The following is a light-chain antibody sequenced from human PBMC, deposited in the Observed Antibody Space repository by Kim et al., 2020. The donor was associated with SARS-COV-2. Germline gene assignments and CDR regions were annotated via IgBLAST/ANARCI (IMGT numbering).Light chain of an antibody. V-gene: IGKV1-5*03. J-gene: IGKJ1*01. CDR1: QSLGRW. Sequence: ASVGDRVTITCRASQSLGRWLAWYQQRPGKAPKLLIYKAFTVESGVPSRFSGGGAGTELTLTISNLEPEDSATYYCQQYKTYPWTFGQGTKVDIK. CDR3: QQYKTYPWT. CDR2: KAF.